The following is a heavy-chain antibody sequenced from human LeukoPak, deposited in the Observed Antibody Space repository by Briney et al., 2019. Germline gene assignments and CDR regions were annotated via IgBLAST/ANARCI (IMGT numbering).Heavy chain of an antibody. D-gene: IGHD6-19*01. CDR1: GYSFTSYW. V-gene: IGHV5-51*01. CDR2: IYPGDSYT. Sequence: GESLKISCKGSGYSFTSYWIGWVRQMPGKGLEWMGIIYPGDSYTNYSPSFQGHVTISTDKSINTAYLQWSSLKASDTAMYYCVRPRYSSGWYFDFWGQGTLVTVSS. J-gene: IGHJ4*02. CDR3: VRPRYSSGWYFDF.